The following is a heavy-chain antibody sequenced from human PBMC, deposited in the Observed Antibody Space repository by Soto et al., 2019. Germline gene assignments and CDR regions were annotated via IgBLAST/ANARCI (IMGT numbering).Heavy chain of an antibody. CDR3: ARMSYFYDKWYFDL. Sequence: PPETLTLTCTLSGASIPNNDSHWSWTRQTPGKGLEWIGYVYYSGSTDYIPSLKSRLSMSIDKSQNQFTLKLNSVTAADTAPYYCARMSYFYDKWYFDLWGRGTLLTVSS. CDR2: VYYSGST. J-gene: IGHJ2*01. CDR1: GASIPNNDSH. V-gene: IGHV4-30-4*01. D-gene: IGHD3-22*01.